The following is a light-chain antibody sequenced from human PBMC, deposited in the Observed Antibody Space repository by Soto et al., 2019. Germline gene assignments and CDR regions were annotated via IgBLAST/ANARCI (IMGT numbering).Light chain of an antibody. V-gene: IGKV3-20*01. CDR2: EAS. J-gene: IGKJ1*01. CDR1: QSVTGSY. Sequence: EIVLTQSPGTLSLSPGERASVSCRASQSVTGSYLAWYQQKPGHAPRLLIYEASSRATGIPDRFSGSGSGTDFTLTISRLEPEDFAVYYCQQYANSPRTFGQGTKVEIK. CDR3: QQYANSPRT.